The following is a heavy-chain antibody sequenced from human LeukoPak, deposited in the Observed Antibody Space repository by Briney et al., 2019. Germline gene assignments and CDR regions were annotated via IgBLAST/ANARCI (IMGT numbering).Heavy chain of an antibody. CDR3: TRENYEKLDS. Sequence: GGSLRLSCAASGFTFRDLYMGWVRQAPGKGLEWVGRITHKPHGYTTKYAASLEGRFTISRDDSQNSLYLQINSLKTEDTAIYYCTRENYEKLDSWGQGTLVTVSS. V-gene: IGHV3-72*01. D-gene: IGHD1-7*01. CDR1: GFTFRDLY. CDR2: ITHKPHGYTT. J-gene: IGHJ4*02.